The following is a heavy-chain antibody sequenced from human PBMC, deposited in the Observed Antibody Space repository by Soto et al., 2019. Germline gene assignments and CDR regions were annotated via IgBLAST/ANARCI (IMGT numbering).Heavy chain of an antibody. J-gene: IGHJ4*01. D-gene: IGHD6-19*01. Sequence: QVQLVQSGAEVKKPGASVTVSCKASGYTFTSFGITWVRQAPGQGLEWMGWISAYNSNTNYAQNFRGRFTMTTDTSTTTAYMELRNLRSDDTALYYCARSGGWCSQIHYWGEGTLVTVSS. CDR1: GYTFTSFG. V-gene: IGHV1-18*01. CDR2: ISAYNSNT. CDR3: ARSGGWCSQIHY.